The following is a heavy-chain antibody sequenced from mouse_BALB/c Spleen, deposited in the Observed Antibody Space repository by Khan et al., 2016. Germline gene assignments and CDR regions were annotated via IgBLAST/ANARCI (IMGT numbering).Heavy chain of an antibody. CDR1: GFTFTDYY. Sequence: EVELVESGGDLVQPGGSLRLSCATSGFTFTDYYMSWVRQPPGKALEWLGFISNNANGYTTEYSASVKGRFTISRDNSQSILYLQMNTLRAEDSANYYCARDCYYPYAMDYWGQGTSVTVSS. D-gene: IGHD2-3*01. J-gene: IGHJ4*01. CDR2: ISNNANGYTT. V-gene: IGHV7-3*02. CDR3: ARDCYYPYAMDY.